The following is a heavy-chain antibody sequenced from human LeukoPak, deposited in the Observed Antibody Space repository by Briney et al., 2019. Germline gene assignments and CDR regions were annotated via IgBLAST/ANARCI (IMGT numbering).Heavy chain of an antibody. CDR3: AGYYDFWSGYFDY. Sequence: KPSETLSLTCTVSGASISSGSYYWSWIRQPAGKGLEWIGRIYISGSTNYNPSLKSRVTISVDTSKNQFSLKLSSVTAADTAVYYCAGYYDFWSGYFDYWGQGTLVTVSS. J-gene: IGHJ4*02. V-gene: IGHV4-61*02. CDR1: GASISSGSYY. CDR2: IYISGST. D-gene: IGHD3-3*01.